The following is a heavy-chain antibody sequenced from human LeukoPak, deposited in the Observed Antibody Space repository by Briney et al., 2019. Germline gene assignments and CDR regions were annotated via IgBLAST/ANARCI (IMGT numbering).Heavy chain of an antibody. D-gene: IGHD6-19*01. Sequence: GRSLRLSCAASGFTFSTYAMHWVRQAPGKGLEWVSAINWNSGNIGYADSVKGRFTISRDNAKNSLYLQMNSLRAEDTAVYYCARGSSSGWNWYFDLWGRGTLVTVSS. CDR1: GFTFSTYA. CDR3: ARGSSSGWNWYFDL. CDR2: INWNSGNI. J-gene: IGHJ2*01. V-gene: IGHV3-9*01.